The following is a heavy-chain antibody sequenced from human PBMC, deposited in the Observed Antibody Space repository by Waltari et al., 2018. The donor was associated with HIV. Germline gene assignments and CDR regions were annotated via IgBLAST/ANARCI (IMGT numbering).Heavy chain of an antibody. D-gene: IGHD2-15*01. J-gene: IGHJ6*02. Sequence: EVQLVESGGGSIQPGGSLSLCCLLSELTFGNSWVHGVGEGPGKGLVWVSRIRFERDDTQYADSVKGRFTISRDSAKKTVYLQMNSLRVDDTAVYYCARGNVRYCSIRGCSSEYAYYYGLDVWGQGTTVTVSS. V-gene: IGHV3-74*03. CDR3: ARGNVRYCSIRGCSSEYAYYYGLDV. CDR2: IRFERDDT. CDR1: ELTFGNSW.